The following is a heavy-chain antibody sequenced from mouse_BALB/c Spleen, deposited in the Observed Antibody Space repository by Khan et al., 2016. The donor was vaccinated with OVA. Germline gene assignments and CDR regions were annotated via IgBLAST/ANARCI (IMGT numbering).Heavy chain of an antibody. CDR2: INTETGEP. J-gene: IGHJ3*01. Sequence: QIQLVQSGPELKKPGETVKISCKASGYTFTDYSMHWVKQAPGKGLQWMGWINTETGEPTYADDFKGRFAFSLETSASTAYLQINNLKDESTTTYFCARAARTTFAYWGQGTLVTVSA. CDR1: GYTFTDYS. V-gene: IGHV9-2-1*01. CDR3: ARAARTTFAY. D-gene: IGHD3-1*01.